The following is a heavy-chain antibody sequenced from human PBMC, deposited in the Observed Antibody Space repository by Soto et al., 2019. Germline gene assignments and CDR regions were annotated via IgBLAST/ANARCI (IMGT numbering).Heavy chain of an antibody. V-gene: IGHV4-30-4*01. CDR3: ARGGGSSPTLDY. D-gene: IGHD6-6*01. CDR1: GGSISSGDYY. CDR2: IYYSGST. Sequence: SETLSLTCTVSGGSISSGDYYWSWIRQPPGKGLEWIGYIYYSGSTYYNPSPKSRVTISVDTSKNQFSLKLSSVTAADTAVYYCARGGGSSPTLDYWGQGTLVTVSS. J-gene: IGHJ4*02.